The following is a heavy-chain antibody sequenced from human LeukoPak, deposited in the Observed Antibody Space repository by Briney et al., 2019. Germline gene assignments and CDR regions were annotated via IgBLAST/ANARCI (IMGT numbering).Heavy chain of an antibody. Sequence: GESLKISCKGSGYSFTSYWIGWVRQMPGKGLEWMGIIYPGDSDTRYSPSFQGQVTISADKSISTAYLQWSSLKASDTAMYYCARRLLASGWYFGYYFDYWGQGTLVTVSS. D-gene: IGHD6-13*01. V-gene: IGHV5-51*01. CDR1: GYSFTSYW. CDR3: ARRLLASGWYFGYYFDY. J-gene: IGHJ4*02. CDR2: IYPGDSDT.